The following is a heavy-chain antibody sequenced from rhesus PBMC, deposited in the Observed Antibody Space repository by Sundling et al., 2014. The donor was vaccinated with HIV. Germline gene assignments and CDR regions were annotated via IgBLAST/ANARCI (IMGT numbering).Heavy chain of an antibody. V-gene: IGHV4-165*01. D-gene: IGHD2-21*01. Sequence: QVQLQESGPGLVKPSETLSLTCAVSGGSFGAYYWGWIRQPPGKGLEWIGYISGSSGSTYYNPSLKSRVTISKDTSTNQFSLKLSSVTAADTAVYYCARDEILEYCSGSDCEEYWYLDLWGPGTPITISS. CDR1: GGSFGAYY. CDR3: ARDEILEYCSGSDCEEYWYLDL. J-gene: IGHJ2*01. CDR2: ISGSSGST.